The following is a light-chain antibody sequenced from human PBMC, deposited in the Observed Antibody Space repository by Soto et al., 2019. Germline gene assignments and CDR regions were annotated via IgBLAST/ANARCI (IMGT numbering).Light chain of an antibody. Sequence: DVVMTQSPLSLPVTVGQAASISFRSSQSLVFSDGNTFLHWFQQRPGQSPRRLIYKISNRDSGVPDRFSGSGSGTDFTLKISRVEAEDVGVYYCMQGTYWPYTFGQGTKLEI. CDR1: QSLVFSDGNTF. CDR3: MQGTYWPYT. CDR2: KIS. J-gene: IGKJ2*01. V-gene: IGKV2-30*01.